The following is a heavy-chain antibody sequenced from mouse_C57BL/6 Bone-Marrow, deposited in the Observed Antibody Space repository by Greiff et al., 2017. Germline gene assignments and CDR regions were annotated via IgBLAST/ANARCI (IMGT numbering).Heavy chain of an antibody. Sequence: QVQLKQSGAELVKPGASVKLSCKASGYTFTEYTIHWVKQRSGQGLEWIGWFYPGSGSIKYNEKFKDKATLTADKSSSTAYMELRRLTSEDSAVFFCATREASYSSVSSSYFDYWGQGTTLTVSS. V-gene: IGHV1-62-2*01. CDR3: ATREASYSSVSSSYFDY. CDR2: FYPGSGSI. J-gene: IGHJ2*01. D-gene: IGHD1-1*01. CDR1: GYTFTEYT.